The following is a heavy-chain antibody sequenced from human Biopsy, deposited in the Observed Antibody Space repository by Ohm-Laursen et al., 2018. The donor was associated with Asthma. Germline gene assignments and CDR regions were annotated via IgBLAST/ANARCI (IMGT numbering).Heavy chain of an antibody. J-gene: IGHJ3*02. CDR3: ARTYYDFLTGQVHDAFAM. V-gene: IGHV1-3*01. Sequence: SVKVSCKASGDSFSNYAISWVRQAPGQGLEWVGWSNAGNGNTKYSQKFQGRVTISRDTSASTAYMDLSSLRSEDTAVYYCARTYYDFLTGQVHDAFAMWGQGTMVTVSS. CDR2: SNAGNGNT. CDR1: GDSFSNYA. D-gene: IGHD3-9*01.